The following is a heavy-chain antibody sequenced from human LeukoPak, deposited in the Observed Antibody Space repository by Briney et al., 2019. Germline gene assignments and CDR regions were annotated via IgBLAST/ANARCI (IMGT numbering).Heavy chain of an antibody. CDR3: ARRIPYDSSGYYGMADWFDP. J-gene: IGHJ5*02. D-gene: IGHD3-22*01. CDR1: GFTFSSYW. CDR2: IKQDGSEK. Sequence: GGSLRLSCAASGFTFSSYWMSWVRQAPGKGLEWVANIKQDGSEKYYVDSVKGRFTISRDNAKNSLYLQMNSLRAEDTALYYCARRIPYDSSGYYGMADWFDPWGQGTLVTVSS. V-gene: IGHV3-7*03.